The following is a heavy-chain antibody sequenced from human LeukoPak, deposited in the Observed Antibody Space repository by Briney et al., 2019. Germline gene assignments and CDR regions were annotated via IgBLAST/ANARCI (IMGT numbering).Heavy chain of an antibody. V-gene: IGHV3-7*03. CDR3: AKRYYGSGNYDPLFEY. CDR2: IRQDGSAK. Sequence: GGSLRLSCEVSGFIFSNFWMNWVRQAPGKGLEWVANIRQDGSAKNYVDSVKGRFTISRDNAKSSLYLQMSSLRAEDTAVYYCAKRYYGSGNYDPLFEYWGQGTLVTVSS. CDR1: GFIFSNFW. D-gene: IGHD3-10*01. J-gene: IGHJ4*02.